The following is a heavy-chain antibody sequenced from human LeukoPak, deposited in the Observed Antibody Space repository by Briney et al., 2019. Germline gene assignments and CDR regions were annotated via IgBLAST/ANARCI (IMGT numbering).Heavy chain of an antibody. D-gene: IGHD3-22*01. Sequence: GGSLRLSCAASGFTFSSDAMSWVRQAPGKGLEWVSSITSSGAATYYADSVKGRFTISRDNSDNTLYLQMNSLRAEDTAVYYCAKDRPNYYGSNGHYYKLNGDCWGQGTLVTVSS. CDR3: AKDRPNYYGSNGHYYKLNGDC. J-gene: IGHJ4*02. CDR1: GFTFSSDA. CDR2: ITSSGAAT. V-gene: IGHV3-23*01.